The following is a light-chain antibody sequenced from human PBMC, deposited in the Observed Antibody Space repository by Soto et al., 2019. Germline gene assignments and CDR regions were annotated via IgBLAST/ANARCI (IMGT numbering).Light chain of an antibody. J-gene: IGLJ1*01. CDR2: SNN. V-gene: IGLV1-44*01. Sequence: QSVLTQPPSASGTPGQRVTISCSGSSPNVGSNAVNWYQQLPGTAPKLLIYSNNQRPSGVPDRFSGSKSGTSASLAISGFQSGDEADYYCAAWDDSLNAYVFATGTKVTVL. CDR3: AAWDDSLNAYV. CDR1: SPNVGSNA.